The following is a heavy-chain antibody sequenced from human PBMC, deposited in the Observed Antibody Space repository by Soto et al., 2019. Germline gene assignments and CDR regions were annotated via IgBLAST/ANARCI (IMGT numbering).Heavy chain of an antibody. CDR3: ARRGSGSYSPAYGMDV. J-gene: IGHJ6*02. D-gene: IGHD3-10*01. V-gene: IGHV5-51*01. CDR1: GYSFTSYW. Sequence: PGESLKISCKASGYSFTSYWIGWVRQMPGKGLEWMGIIHPGDSDTRYSPSFQGQVTISADKSISTAYLQWSSLKASDTAMYYCARRGSGSYSPAYGMDVWGQGTTVTVSS. CDR2: IHPGDSDT.